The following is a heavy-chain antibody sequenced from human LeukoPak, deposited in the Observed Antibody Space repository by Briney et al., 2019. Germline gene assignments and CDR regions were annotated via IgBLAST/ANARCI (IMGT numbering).Heavy chain of an antibody. CDR1: GYTFNNYG. D-gene: IGHD6-13*01. CDR2: MNPNSGNT. J-gene: IGHJ5*02. CDR3: ARSRGAAATFDP. V-gene: IGHV1-8*02. Sequence: ASVKVSCKASGYTFNNYGISWVRQAPGQGLEWMGWMNPNSGNTGYAQKFQGRVTMTRNTSISTAYMELSSLRSEDTAVYYCARSRGAAATFDPWGQGTLVTVSS.